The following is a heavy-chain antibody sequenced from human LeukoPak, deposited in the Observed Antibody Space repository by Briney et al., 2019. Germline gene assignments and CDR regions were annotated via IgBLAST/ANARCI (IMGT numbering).Heavy chain of an antibody. Sequence: GEALKIPGKGSGFNLTSYWIGWVGQMPGKGLEWMGILYHGYSETINTPTFQVQVTISAEKPISTAYLQWSSMKASDTAMYYSAMLAPSGNYLRDYYGMDFWGQGNTVTVSS. J-gene: IGHJ6*02. CDR2: LYHGYSET. D-gene: IGHD1-26*01. V-gene: IGHV5-51*01. CDR1: GFNLTSYW. CDR3: AMLAPSGNYLRDYYGMDF.